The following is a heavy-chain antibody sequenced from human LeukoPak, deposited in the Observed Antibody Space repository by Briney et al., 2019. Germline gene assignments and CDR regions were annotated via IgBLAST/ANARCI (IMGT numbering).Heavy chain of an antibody. CDR3: ARVTRGFGALDY. D-gene: IGHD3-10*01. CDR1: GFNFFTYG. J-gene: IGHJ4*02. V-gene: IGHV3-33*01. CDR2: IWYDGSNK. Sequence: QPGRSLRLSCAASGFNFFTYGMHWVRQAPGKGLEWVAVIWYDGSNKYYADSVKGRFTISRDNSKSTLSLQMNSLRAEDPAVYYCARVTRGFGALDYWGQGTLVTVSS.